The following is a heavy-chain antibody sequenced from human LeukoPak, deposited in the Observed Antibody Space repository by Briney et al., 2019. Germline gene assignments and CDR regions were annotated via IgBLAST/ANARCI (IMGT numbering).Heavy chain of an antibody. D-gene: IGHD6-19*01. CDR2: TYYSSKWYN. CDR1: GDSVSSNSAA. Sequence: SQTLSLTCAISGDSVSSNSAAWNWIRQSPSRGLEWLGRTYYSSKWYNDYAVSVKSRITINPDTSKNQFSLQLNSVTPEDTALYYCTRGAVAVRNAFDIWGQGTMVTVSS. V-gene: IGHV6-1*01. J-gene: IGHJ3*02. CDR3: TRGAVAVRNAFDI.